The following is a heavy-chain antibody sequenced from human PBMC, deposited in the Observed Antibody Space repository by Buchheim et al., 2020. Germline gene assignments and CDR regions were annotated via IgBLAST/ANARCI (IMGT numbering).Heavy chain of an antibody. D-gene: IGHD6-6*01. V-gene: IGHV1-46*01. CDR1: GYTFTSHY. Sequence: QVQLVQSGAEVKKPGASVKVSCKASGYTFTSHYMHWVRQAPGQGPEWMGIINPNGGDTTHAQKFQGRVTMSREPSTSTVYMELGSLRSEDTAVYYCARGSEGVYVSFYYGMDVWGQGTT. J-gene: IGHJ6*02. CDR2: INPNGGDT. CDR3: ARGSEGVYVSFYYGMDV.